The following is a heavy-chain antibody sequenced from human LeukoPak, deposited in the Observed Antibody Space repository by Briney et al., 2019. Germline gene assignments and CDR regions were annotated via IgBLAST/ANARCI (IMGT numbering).Heavy chain of an antibody. V-gene: IGHV5-51*01. CDR1: GYSFTSYW. Sequence: GESLKISCKGSGYSFTSYWIGWVRQMPGKGLEWMGIIYPGDSDTRYSPSFQGQVTISADKSISTAYLQWRSLKASDTAMYYCARQAYCGGDCYSYYFAYRGQGTLVTVSS. J-gene: IGHJ4*02. CDR3: ARQAYCGGDCYSYYFAY. CDR2: IYPGDSDT. D-gene: IGHD2-21*01.